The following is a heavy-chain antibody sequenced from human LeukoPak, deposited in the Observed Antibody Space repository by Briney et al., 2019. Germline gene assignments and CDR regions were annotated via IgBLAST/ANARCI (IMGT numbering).Heavy chain of an antibody. J-gene: IGHJ4*02. CDR3: AKVYSSSSWPSFDY. Sequence: GGSLRLXCAASGFTFSSYGMHWVRQAPGKGLEWVAFIRYDGSNKYYADSVKGRSTISRDNSKNTLYLQMNSLRAEDTAVYYCAKVYSSSSWPSFDYWGQGTLVTVSS. CDR2: IRYDGSNK. V-gene: IGHV3-30*02. CDR1: GFTFSSYG. D-gene: IGHD6-13*01.